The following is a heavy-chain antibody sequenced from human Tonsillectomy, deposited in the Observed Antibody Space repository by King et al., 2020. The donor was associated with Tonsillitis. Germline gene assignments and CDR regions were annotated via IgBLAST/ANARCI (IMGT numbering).Heavy chain of an antibody. D-gene: IGHD3-10*01. CDR2: IRSKAYGGTT. V-gene: IGHV3-49*04. Sequence: VQLVESGGGLVQPGRSLRLSCTASGFTFGDYAMSWVRQAPGKGLEWVGFIRSKAYGGTTEYAASVKGRFTISRDDSKSIAHLQMNSLKTEDTAVYYCTRGCGEEFPLPCDYWGQGTLVTVSS. CDR3: TRGCGEEFPLPCDY. J-gene: IGHJ4*02. CDR1: GFTFGDYA.